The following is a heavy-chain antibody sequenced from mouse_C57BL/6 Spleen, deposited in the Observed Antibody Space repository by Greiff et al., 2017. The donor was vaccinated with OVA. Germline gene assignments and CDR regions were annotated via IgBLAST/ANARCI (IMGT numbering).Heavy chain of an antibody. CDR3: ARMYDGYYFDY. Sequence: QVQLQQSGPELVKPGASVKISCKASGYTFTDYYINWVKQRPGRGLEWIGWIYPGSGNTKYNEKFKGKATLTVDTSSSTAYMQLSSLTSEDSAVYFCARMYDGYYFDYWGQGTTLTVSS. CDR1: GYTFTDYY. CDR2: IYPGSGNT. D-gene: IGHD2-3*01. V-gene: IGHV1-84*01. J-gene: IGHJ2*01.